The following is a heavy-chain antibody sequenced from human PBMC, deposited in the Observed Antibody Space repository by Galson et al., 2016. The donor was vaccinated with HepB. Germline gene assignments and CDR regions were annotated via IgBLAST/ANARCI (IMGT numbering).Heavy chain of an antibody. CDR3: AREGHLWLACFDN. J-gene: IGHJ4*02. CDR2: IWSDGSNK. CDR1: GFTFSDFG. D-gene: IGHD3-22*01. Sequence: SLRLSCAASGFTFSDFGMHWVRQAPGKGLEWPAGIWSDGSNKYYADSVKGRFTISRDNSKNALYLQMNSLGAEDTAVYYCAREGHLWLACFDNWGQGTLVTVSS. V-gene: IGHV3-33*01.